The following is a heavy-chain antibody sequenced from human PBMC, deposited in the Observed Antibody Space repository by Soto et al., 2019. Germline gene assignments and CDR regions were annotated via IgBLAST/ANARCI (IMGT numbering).Heavy chain of an antibody. CDR2: IYYSGST. CDR1: GGSITSGVYC. CDR3: AKDGGPVYCNSPGCSAKHFDY. Sequence: SETLSLTCTVSGGSITSGVYCWTWIRQHPVKGLEWMGHIYYSGSTSYNPSLKSRITISRDNSKNTLYLQTNNLRHEDTAVYYCAKDGGPVYCNSPGCSAKHFDYWGQGTLVTVSS. V-gene: IGHV4-31*03. D-gene: IGHD2-2*01. J-gene: IGHJ4*02.